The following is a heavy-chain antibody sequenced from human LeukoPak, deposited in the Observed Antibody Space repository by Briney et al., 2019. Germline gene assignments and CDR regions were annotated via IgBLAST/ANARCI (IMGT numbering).Heavy chain of an antibody. V-gene: IGHV1-2*02. CDR2: INPNSGGT. CDR1: GFTFTVYN. Sequence: ASVKVSCKASGFTFTVYNIHWVRQAPGQGLEWMGWINPNSGGTNYTQRFQGRVTMTRDTSISTAYMELSRLRSDDTAVYYCASSHYYDSSGYYYYYYYMDVWGKGTTVTISS. J-gene: IGHJ6*03. CDR3: ASSHYYDSSGYYYYYYYMDV. D-gene: IGHD3-22*01.